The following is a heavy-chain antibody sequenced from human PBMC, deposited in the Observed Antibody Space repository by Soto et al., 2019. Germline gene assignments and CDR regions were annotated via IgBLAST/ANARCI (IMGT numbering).Heavy chain of an antibody. D-gene: IGHD4-17*01. Sequence: QVQLVESGGGVVQPGRSLTLSCAASGFNFRSYGMHWVRQAPGKGLEWVAVIWYDGSNKYYVDSVKGRFTISRDNPKNMLYLQMNSLRAEDTAGYYCARVPNFGDYYFDYWGQGALVTVSS. J-gene: IGHJ4*02. CDR2: IWYDGSNK. CDR1: GFNFRSYG. V-gene: IGHV3-33*01. CDR3: ARVPNFGDYYFDY.